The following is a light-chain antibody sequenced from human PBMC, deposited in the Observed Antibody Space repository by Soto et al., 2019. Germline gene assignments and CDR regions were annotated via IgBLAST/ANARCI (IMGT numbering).Light chain of an antibody. CDR2: GNS. J-gene: IGLJ3*02. CDR1: SSNIGAGYD. Sequence: QSVLTQPPSMSGAPGQRVTISCTGSSSNIGAGYDVHWYQQLPGTAPKLLIYGNSNRPSGVPDRFSGSKSGTSASLAIAGLQAEDEADYYCQSHDSSLSGWVFGGGTKLTVL. V-gene: IGLV1-40*01. CDR3: QSHDSSLSGWV.